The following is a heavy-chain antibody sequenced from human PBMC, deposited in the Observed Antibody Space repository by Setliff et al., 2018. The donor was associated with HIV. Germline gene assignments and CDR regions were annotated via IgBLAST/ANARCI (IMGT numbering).Heavy chain of an antibody. J-gene: IGHJ4*02. D-gene: IGHD6-19*01. V-gene: IGHV4-61*10. CDR2: LYYDGNT. CDR1: DDSISSGANY. CDR3: ARETIRSGHPSEAGFDF. Sequence: SETLSLTCSVSDDSISSGANYWSWIRQPAGKGLEWIGTLYYDGNTYYNPSLKSRVTMSVDTSKNQFSLNLNSVTAADTAVYYCARETIRSGHPSEAGFDFWGQGALVTVSS.